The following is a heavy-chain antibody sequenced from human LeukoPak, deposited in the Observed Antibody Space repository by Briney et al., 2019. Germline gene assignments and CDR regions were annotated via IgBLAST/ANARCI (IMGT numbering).Heavy chain of an antibody. CDR2: ISSSSSYI. V-gene: IGHV3-21*01. Sequence: PGGSLRLSCAVSGFTFSSYTMNWVRQAPGKGLEWVSSISSSSSYIYYADSVKGRFTISRDNAKNSLYLQMNSLRAEDTAVYYCARVPENTPNYFDSRGALDYWGQGTLVTVSS. D-gene: IGHD3-22*01. CDR1: GFTFSSYT. J-gene: IGHJ4*02. CDR3: ARVPENTPNYFDSRGALDY.